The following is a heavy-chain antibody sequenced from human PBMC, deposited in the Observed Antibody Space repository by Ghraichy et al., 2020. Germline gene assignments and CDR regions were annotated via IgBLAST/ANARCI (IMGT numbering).Heavy chain of an antibody. CDR3: ARDSGSSWYYFDY. D-gene: IGHD6-13*01. CDR2: ISVGSSSTI. J-gene: IGHJ4*02. V-gene: IGHV3-48*02. CDR1: GFTFSSYS. Sequence: GGSLRLSCAASGFTFSSYSMNWVRQAPGKGLEWVSYISVGSSSTIYYADSVKGRFTISRDNAKNSLHLQMNSLRDEDTAVYYCARDSGSSWYYFDYWGQGTLVTVSS.